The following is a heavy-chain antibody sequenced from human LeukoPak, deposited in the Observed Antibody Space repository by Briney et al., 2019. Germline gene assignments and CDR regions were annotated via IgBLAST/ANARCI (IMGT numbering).Heavy chain of an antibody. D-gene: IGHD6-6*01. CDR3: ARATYSSSSHDY. CDR2: IYYSGST. CDR1: GSSISSSSYY. V-gene: IGHV4-39*07. Sequence: SETLSLTCTVSGSSISSSSYYWGWIRQPPGNGLEWIGSIYYSGSTYYNPSLKSRVTISVDTSKNQFSLKLSSVTAADTAVYYCARATYSSSSHDYWGQGILVTVSS. J-gene: IGHJ4*02.